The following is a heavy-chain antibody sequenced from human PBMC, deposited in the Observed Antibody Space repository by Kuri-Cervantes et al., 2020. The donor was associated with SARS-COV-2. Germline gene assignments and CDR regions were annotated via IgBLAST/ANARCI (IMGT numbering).Heavy chain of an antibody. CDR3: ARVNHQSLWPGESSYYFDY. D-gene: IGHD3-10*01. J-gene: IGHJ4*02. CDR1: GGSISSYY. Sequence: SETLSLTCSVSGGSISSYYWSWIRQPPGKGLEWIGFIYYSGSTNYNPSLKSRVTILVDTSKNQFSLKLSSMTAADTAVYYCARVNHQSLWPGESSYYFDYWGQGTLVTVSS. V-gene: IGHV4-59*01. CDR2: IYYSGST.